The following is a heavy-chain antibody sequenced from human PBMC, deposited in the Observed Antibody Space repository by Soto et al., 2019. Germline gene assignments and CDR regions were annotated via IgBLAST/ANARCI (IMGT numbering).Heavy chain of an antibody. CDR3: ANVPVGATGRFDY. CDR1: GFTFSNDA. CDR2: ISGSGGST. V-gene: IGHV3-23*01. J-gene: IGHJ4*02. Sequence: PWGSLRLSCAGSGFTFSNDAMSWFRQAPGKGLAWVSAISGSGGSTYYADSVKGRFTISRDNSKNTLYLRMNSLRAEDTALYYWANVPVGATGRFDYWGKGTLVTVAS. D-gene: IGHD1-26*01.